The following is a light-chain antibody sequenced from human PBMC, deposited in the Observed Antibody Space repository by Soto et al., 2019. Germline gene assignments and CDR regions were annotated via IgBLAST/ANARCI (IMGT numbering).Light chain of an antibody. CDR3: CSYAGSYTLV. Sequence: QSALTQPRSVSGSPGQSVTISCTGTSSDVGGYKYVSWYQQHPGKAPKVMIHDVSERPSGVPDRFTGSKSGNTASLTISGLQAEDEAYYYCCSYAGSYTLVFGGGTKLTVL. CDR1: SSDVGGYKY. J-gene: IGLJ2*01. CDR2: DVS. V-gene: IGLV2-11*01.